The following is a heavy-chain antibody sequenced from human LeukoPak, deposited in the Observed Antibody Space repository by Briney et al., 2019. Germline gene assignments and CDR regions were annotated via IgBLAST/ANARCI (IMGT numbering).Heavy chain of an antibody. D-gene: IGHD6-19*01. CDR3: ARAVAGTYAFDI. J-gene: IGHJ3*02. CDR2: ISSNGGST. V-gene: IGHV3-64*01. Sequence: PGGSLRLSCAASGFTFSSYAMHWVRQAPGKGLEYVSAISSNGGSTYYANSVKGRFTISRDNSKNTLYLQMGSLGAEDMAVYYCARAVAGTYAFDIWGQGTMVTVSS. CDR1: GFTFSSYA.